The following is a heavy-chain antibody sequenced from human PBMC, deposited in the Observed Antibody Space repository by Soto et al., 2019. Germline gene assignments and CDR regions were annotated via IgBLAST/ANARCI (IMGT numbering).Heavy chain of an antibody. J-gene: IGHJ6*02. D-gene: IGHD6-19*01. V-gene: IGHV3-21*01. CDR2: ISSSSSYI. CDR1: GFTFSSYS. Sequence: EVQLVESGGGLVKPGGSLRLSCAASGFTFSSYSMNWVRQAPGKGLEWVSSISSSSSYIYYADSVKGRFTISRDNAKNSLYLQMNSLRAEDTAVYYCARARRWAGIAVAGVYYYGMDVWGQGTTVTVSS. CDR3: ARARRWAGIAVAGVYYYGMDV.